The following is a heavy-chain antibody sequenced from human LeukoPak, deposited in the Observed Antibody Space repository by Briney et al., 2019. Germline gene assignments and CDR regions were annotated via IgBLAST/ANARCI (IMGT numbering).Heavy chain of an antibody. V-gene: IGHV3-74*01. D-gene: IGHD6-19*01. CDR2: INSDGSST. CDR3: ARASGPFDY. J-gene: IGHJ4*02. CDR1: GFTFSSYW. Sequence: GGSLRLSCAASGFTFSSYWMHWVRQAPGKELVWVSRINSDGSSTSYADSVKGRFTISRDNSKSTLFLLMNSLGAEDTAVYYCARASGPFDYWGQGTLVTVSS.